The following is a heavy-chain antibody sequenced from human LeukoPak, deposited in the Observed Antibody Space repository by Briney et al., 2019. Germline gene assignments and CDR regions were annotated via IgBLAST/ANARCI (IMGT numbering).Heavy chain of an antibody. CDR2: IRYDGSNK. Sequence: PGGSLRLSCAASGFSFSGYGMHWVRQAPGKGLEWVAFIRYDGSNKYYADSVKGRFTISRDNSKNTLYLQMNSLRAEDTAVYYCAKDIRELLTAFDIWGQGTMVTVSS. V-gene: IGHV3-30*02. CDR1: GFSFSGYG. J-gene: IGHJ3*02. CDR3: AKDIRELLTAFDI. D-gene: IGHD1-26*01.